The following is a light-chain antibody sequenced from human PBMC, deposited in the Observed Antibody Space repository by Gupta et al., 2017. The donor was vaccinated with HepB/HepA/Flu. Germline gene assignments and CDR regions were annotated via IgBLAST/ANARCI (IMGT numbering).Light chain of an antibody. J-gene: IGLJ1*01. Sequence: SYELTQPPSVSVSPGQTASITCSGDNLGDKYACWYQQRPGQSPVLVIYQETKRPSGIPERFSGSNSGNTATLTISGTQALDEADYYCQAWDSSTAVYVFGTGTKVTVL. CDR1: NLGDKY. CDR3: QAWDSSTAVYV. V-gene: IGLV3-1*01. CDR2: QET.